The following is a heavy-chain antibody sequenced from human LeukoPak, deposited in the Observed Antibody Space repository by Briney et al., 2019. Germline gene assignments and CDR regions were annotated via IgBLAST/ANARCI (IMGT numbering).Heavy chain of an antibody. Sequence: SETLSLTCTVSGGSISSSSYYWGWLRQPPGKGLEWIGSIYYSGSTYYNPSLKSRVTISVDTSKNQFSLKLSSVTAADTAVYYCARGPHYDFWSGYPNFDYWGQGTLVTVSS. V-gene: IGHV4-39*07. CDR3: ARGPHYDFWSGYPNFDY. CDR1: GGSISSSSYY. J-gene: IGHJ4*02. CDR2: IYYSGST. D-gene: IGHD3-3*01.